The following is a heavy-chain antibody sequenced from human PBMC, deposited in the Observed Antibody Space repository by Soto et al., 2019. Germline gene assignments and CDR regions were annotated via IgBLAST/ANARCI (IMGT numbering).Heavy chain of an antibody. CDR1: GFTFSSYA. V-gene: IGHV3-23*01. D-gene: IGHD2-8*01. CDR3: AKDQYDVLMAYALDY. J-gene: IGHJ4*02. Sequence: GVSLRLSCAASGFTFSSYAMSWVRQALGKGLEWVSAISGSGGSTYYADSVKGRFTISRDNSKNTLYLQMNSLRAEDTAVYYCAKDQYDVLMAYALDYWGQGTLVTVSS. CDR2: ISGSGGST.